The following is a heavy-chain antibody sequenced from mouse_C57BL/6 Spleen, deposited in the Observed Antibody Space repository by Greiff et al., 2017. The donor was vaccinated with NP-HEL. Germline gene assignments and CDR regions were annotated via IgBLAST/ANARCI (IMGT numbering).Heavy chain of an antibody. V-gene: IGHV1-52*01. CDR1: GYTFTSYW. CDR2: IDPSDSET. D-gene: IGHD1-1*01. J-gene: IGHJ2*01. Sequence: QVQLQQPGAELVRPGSSVKLSCKASGYTFTSYWMHWVKQRPIQGLEWIGNIDPSDSETHYNQKFKDKATLTVDKSSSTGYMQLSSLTSEDYAVYYYERAYYYGSREDYFDYWGQGTTLTVSS. CDR3: ERAYYYGSREDYFDY.